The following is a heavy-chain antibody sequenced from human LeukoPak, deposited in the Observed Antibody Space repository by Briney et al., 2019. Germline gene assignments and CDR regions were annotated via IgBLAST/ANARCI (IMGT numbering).Heavy chain of an antibody. CDR2: MNPNGGNT. D-gene: IGHD6-19*01. CDR1: GYTFTSYD. CDR3: ARGRFWSGPEAVAGTDDAFDI. J-gene: IGHJ3*02. Sequence: ASVKVSCKASGYTFTSYDINWVRQATGQGLEWMGWMNPNGGNTGYAQKFQGRVTMTRNTSISTAYMELSSLRSEDTAVYYCARGRFWSGPEAVAGTDDAFDIWGQGTMVTVSS. V-gene: IGHV1-8*01.